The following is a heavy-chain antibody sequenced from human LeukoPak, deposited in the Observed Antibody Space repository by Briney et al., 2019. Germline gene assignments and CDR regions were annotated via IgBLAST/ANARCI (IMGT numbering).Heavy chain of an antibody. J-gene: IGHJ4*02. CDR2: ISTGSSTI. CDR1: GFIFSIYG. V-gene: IGHV3-48*02. CDR3: ARDVERTGGTYYYGSGSPRG. Sequence: GGSLRLSCAASGFIFSIYGMHWVRQAPGKGLEWVSYISTGSSTIYYADSVKGRFTISRDNAKNSLYLQMNSLRDEDTAVYYCARDVERTGGTYYYGSGSPRGWGQGTLVTVSS. D-gene: IGHD3-10*01.